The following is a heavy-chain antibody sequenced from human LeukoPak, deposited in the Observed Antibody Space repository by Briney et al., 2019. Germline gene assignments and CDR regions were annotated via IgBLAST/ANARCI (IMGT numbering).Heavy chain of an antibody. J-gene: IGHJ4*02. D-gene: IGHD4-17*01. V-gene: IGHV3-30-3*01. CDR2: ISYDGSNK. CDR1: GFTFSSYA. Sequence: QAGGSLRLSCAASGFTFSSYAMSWVRQAPGKGLEWVAVISYDGSNKYYADSVKGRFTISRDNAQNSLYLQMNSLRAEDTAVYYCTRGSYGDYEYWGQGTLVTVSS. CDR3: TRGSYGDYEY.